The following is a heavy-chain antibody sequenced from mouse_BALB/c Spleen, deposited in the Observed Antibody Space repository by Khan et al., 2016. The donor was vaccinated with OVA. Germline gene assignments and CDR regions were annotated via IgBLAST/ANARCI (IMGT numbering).Heavy chain of an antibody. J-gene: IGHJ3*01. Sequence: EVQLVESGGGLVKPGGSLKLSCAASGFTFSDYYMYWVRQSPEQRLEWVGTISDGGSDIYYPDSVKGRSTIPTDTAKNNSYLQMSSLPSEDTAMYYCARGGYGAFADWGQGTLVTVSA. CDR3: ARGGYGAFAD. CDR1: GFTFSDYY. V-gene: IGHV5-4*02. D-gene: IGHD2-14*01. CDR2: ISDGGSDI.